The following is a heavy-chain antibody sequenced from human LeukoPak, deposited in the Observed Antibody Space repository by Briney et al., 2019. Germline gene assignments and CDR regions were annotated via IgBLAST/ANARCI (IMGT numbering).Heavy chain of an antibody. CDR1: GFTFSNAW. V-gene: IGHV3-15*01. J-gene: IGHJ4*02. CDR3: TTDPLGYCSGGSCYPPDY. Sequence: PGGSLRLSCAASGFTFSNAWMSWVRQAPGKGLEWVGRIKSKTDGGTTDYAAPVKGRFTISRDDSKNTLYLQMNSPKTEDTAVYYCTTDPLGYCSGGSCYPPDYWGQGTLVTVSS. CDR2: IKSKTDGGTT. D-gene: IGHD2-15*01.